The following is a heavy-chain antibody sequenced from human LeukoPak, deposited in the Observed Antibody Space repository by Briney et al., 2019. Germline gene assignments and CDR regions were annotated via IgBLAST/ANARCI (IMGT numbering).Heavy chain of an antibody. Sequence: SVKVSCKASGYTFTGYYMHWVRQAPGQGLEWMGRIIPIFGTANYAQKFQGRVTITTDESTSTAYMELSSLRSEDTAVYYCASQYSSGPFDYWGQGTLVTVSS. CDR3: ASQYSSGPFDY. J-gene: IGHJ4*02. CDR1: GYTFTGYY. V-gene: IGHV1-69*05. CDR2: IIPIFGTA. D-gene: IGHD6-19*01.